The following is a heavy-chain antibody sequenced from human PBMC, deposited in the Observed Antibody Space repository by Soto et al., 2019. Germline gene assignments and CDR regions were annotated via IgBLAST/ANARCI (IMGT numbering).Heavy chain of an antibody. Sequence: SGPTLVNPTETLTLTCTVSGFSLSNARMGVSWIRQPPGKALEWLAHIFSNDEKSYSTSLKSRLTISKDTSKSQVVLTMTNMDPVDTATYYCARIRRSSWYVFDYWGQGTLVTVSS. D-gene: IGHD6-13*01. V-gene: IGHV2-26*01. CDR2: IFSNDEK. CDR1: GFSLSNARMG. J-gene: IGHJ4*02. CDR3: ARIRRSSWYVFDY.